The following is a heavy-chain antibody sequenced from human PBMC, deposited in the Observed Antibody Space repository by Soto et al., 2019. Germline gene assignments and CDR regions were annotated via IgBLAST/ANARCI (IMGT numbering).Heavy chain of an antibody. CDR2: ISGTGVST. D-gene: IGHD1-26*01. CDR3: ATVGYHYYGIDV. CDR1: GFTFSSYA. Sequence: EVQLLESGGGLVQPGGSLRFCCEASGFTFSSYAMRWVCQSPGKGLEWVSAISGTGVSTYYADSVKGRFTITRDSSKNALYLQMHSLSAEDTAVYYCATVGYHYYGIDVWGHGATVTVSS. J-gene: IGHJ6*02. V-gene: IGHV3-23*01.